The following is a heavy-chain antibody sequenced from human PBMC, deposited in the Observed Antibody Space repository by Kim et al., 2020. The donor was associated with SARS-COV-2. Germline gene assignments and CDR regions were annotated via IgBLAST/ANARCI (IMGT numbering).Heavy chain of an antibody. CDR3: VKGRCTSGSPPGH. V-gene: IGHV3-23*01. CDR2: VFGSGDTT. D-gene: IGHD3-10*01. J-gene: IGHJ4*02. Sequence: GGSLRLSCAASGFTVSTYAMSWVRQAPGKGLEWVSEVFGSGDTTYYADSVKGRFTISRDSSHNTLYLQMNSLRAEDTAVYYCVKGRCTSGSPPGHWGQGTLVTVSS. CDR1: GFTVSTYA.